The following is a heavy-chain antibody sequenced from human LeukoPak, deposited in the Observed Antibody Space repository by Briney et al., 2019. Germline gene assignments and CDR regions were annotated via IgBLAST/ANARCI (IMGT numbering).Heavy chain of an antibody. V-gene: IGHV4-34*01. D-gene: IGHD6-13*01. CDR1: GGSFCGYY. CDR2: INHSGST. CDR3: ARARIAPRPPSYFDY. J-gene: IGHJ4*01. Sequence: SETLSLTSAVYGGSFCGYYWSWMRQRQGKGREWSGEINHSGSTNYNQSLKSRVTISVDTSKNQFSLKLSTVTAADTAVYYCARARIAPRPPSYFDYWGHRTLLTVAS.